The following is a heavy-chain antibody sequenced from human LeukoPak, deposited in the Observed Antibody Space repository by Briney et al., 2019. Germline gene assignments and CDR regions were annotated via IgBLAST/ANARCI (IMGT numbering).Heavy chain of an antibody. CDR1: GGSISSYY. CDR3: ARDLPFDFWSGSDAFDI. Sequence: SETLSLTCTVSGGSISSYYWSWIRQPAGKGLEWIGRIYTSGSTNYNPSLKSRVTMSVDTSKNQFSLKLSSVTAADTAVYYCARDLPFDFWSGSDAFDIRGQGTMVTVSS. J-gene: IGHJ3*02. CDR2: IYTSGST. V-gene: IGHV4-4*07. D-gene: IGHD3-3*01.